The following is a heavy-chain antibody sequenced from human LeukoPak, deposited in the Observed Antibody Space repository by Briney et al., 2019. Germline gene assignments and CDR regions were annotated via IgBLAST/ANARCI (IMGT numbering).Heavy chain of an antibody. V-gene: IGHV4-4*02. CDR1: GGSIGSSNW. Sequence: SGTLSLTCAVSGGSIGSSNWWSWVRQSPGKVLEWIGEIYHTGEANYNPSLKSRVTISVDKSKNQFSLRLTSVTVADTAMYYCLRQSQGYMIAAYFDYWGQGTLVTVSS. J-gene: IGHJ4*02. CDR2: IYHTGEA. CDR3: LRQSQGYMIAAYFDY. D-gene: IGHD2-21*01.